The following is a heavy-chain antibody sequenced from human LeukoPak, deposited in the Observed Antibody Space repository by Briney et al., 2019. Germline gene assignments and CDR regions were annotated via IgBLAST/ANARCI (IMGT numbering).Heavy chain of an antibody. CDR3: AREEIVVPAASGDY. Sequence: ASVKVSCKASGHTFTGYYMHWVRQAPGQGLEWMGWINPNSGGTNYAQKFQGRVTMTRDTSISTAYMELSRLRSDDTAVYYCAREEIVVPAASGDYWGQGTLVTVSS. V-gene: IGHV1-2*02. CDR1: GHTFTGYY. CDR2: INPNSGGT. J-gene: IGHJ4*02. D-gene: IGHD2-2*01.